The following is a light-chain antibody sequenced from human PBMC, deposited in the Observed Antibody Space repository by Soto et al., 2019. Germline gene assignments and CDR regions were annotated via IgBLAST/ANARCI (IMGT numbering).Light chain of an antibody. J-gene: IGLJ2*01. CDR2: RNN. CDR3: AARDDSLSGPGVV. Sequence: QSVLTQPPSASGTPGQRVTISCSGSSSNIGRNSVYWYQQLPGTAPKLLIYRNNQRPSGVPDRFSGSKSGTSASLAISGLRSEDEADYYCAARDDSLSGPGVVFGGGTQLTVL. V-gene: IGLV1-47*01. CDR1: SSNIGRNS.